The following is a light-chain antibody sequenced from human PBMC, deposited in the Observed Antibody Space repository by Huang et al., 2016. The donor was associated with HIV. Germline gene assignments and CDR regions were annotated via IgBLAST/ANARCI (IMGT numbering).Light chain of an antibody. CDR2: GAS. CDR3: QRYNNWPPWT. J-gene: IGKJ1*01. CDR1: AGVSNN. Sequence: IVMTHSPVTLSVPPGERATLSCRASAGVSNNVAWYQQRPGQTPRLLIHGASTRHTGVPAKFSGRGSGTEFTLTITNLQLEYSAVYYCQRYNNWPPWTFGPGTQVEI. V-gene: IGKV3D-15*01.